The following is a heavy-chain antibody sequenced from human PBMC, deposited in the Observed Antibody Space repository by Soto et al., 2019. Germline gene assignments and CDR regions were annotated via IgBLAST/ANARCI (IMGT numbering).Heavy chain of an antibody. CDR1: GFPFSSYG. CDR3: ERSGRHDYGDANFDY. J-gene: IGHJ4*02. V-gene: IGHV3-13*01. CDR2: IGTAGDT. Sequence: GGSLRLSCAASGFPFSSYGMHWVRQATGKSLEWVSAIGTAGDTSYPGSVKGRFTISRENAKNSLYLQMNSLKAGDTAVYYCERSGRHDYGDANFDYWGQGTLVTVSS. D-gene: IGHD4-17*01.